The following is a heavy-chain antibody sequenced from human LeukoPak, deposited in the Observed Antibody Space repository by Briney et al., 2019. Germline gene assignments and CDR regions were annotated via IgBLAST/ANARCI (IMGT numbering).Heavy chain of an antibody. Sequence: GGSLRLSCAASGFTVSSNYMSWVRQAPGKGLEWVSVIYSGGSTYYADSVKGRFTISRDNSKNTLYLQMNSLRAEDTAVYYCARTKVVVVAATLREKYNWFDPWGQGTLVTVSS. V-gene: IGHV3-53*05. CDR2: IYSGGST. D-gene: IGHD2-15*01. CDR3: ARTKVVVVAATLREKYNWFDP. CDR1: GFTVSSNY. J-gene: IGHJ5*02.